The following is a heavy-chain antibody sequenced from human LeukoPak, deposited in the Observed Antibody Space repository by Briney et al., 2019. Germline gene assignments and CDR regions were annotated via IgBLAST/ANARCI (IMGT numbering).Heavy chain of an antibody. V-gene: IGHV3-23*01. Sequence: SGGSLRLSRAASGFTYSSYGMSWVRQAPGKGLEWVSAISGSGGSTYYADSVKGRFNISRDNSKNSLYLQMNSLRVEDTAVYYCAELAKYFYGSETYYFFEHWGQGTPVTASS. CDR2: ISGSGGST. CDR1: GFTYSSYG. CDR3: AELAKYFYGSETYYFFEH. D-gene: IGHD3-10*01. J-gene: IGHJ4*02.